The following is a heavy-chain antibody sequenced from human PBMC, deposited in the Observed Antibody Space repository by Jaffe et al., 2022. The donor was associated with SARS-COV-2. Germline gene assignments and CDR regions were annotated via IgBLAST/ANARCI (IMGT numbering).Heavy chain of an antibody. Sequence: QVQLVESGGGVVQPGRSLRLSCAASGFTFSSYGMHWVRQAPGKGLEWVAVISYDGSNKYYADSVKGRFTISRDNSKNTLYLQMNSLRAEDTAVYYCASLLKGPPGVSSSWTNFDYWGQGTLVTVSS. J-gene: IGHJ4*02. CDR3: ASLLKGPPGVSSSWTNFDY. CDR1: GFTFSSYG. CDR2: ISYDGSNK. D-gene: IGHD6-13*01. V-gene: IGHV3-30*03.